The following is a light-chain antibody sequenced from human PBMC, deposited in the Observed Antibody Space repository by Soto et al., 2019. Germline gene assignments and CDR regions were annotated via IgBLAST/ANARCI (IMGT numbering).Light chain of an antibody. CDR1: KVGDKY. CDR2: QDS. Sequence: SYELTQPPSVSVSPGQTASITCSGDKVGDKYACWYQQKPGQSPVVVIYQDSKRPSGIPERFSGSNSGNTATLTISGTQAMDEADYYCQAWDSRTVVFGGGTKVTVL. J-gene: IGLJ2*01. CDR3: QAWDSRTVV. V-gene: IGLV3-1*01.